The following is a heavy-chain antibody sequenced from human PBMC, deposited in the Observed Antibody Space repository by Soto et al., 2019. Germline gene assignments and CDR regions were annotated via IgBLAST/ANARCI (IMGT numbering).Heavy chain of an antibody. CDR1: GFTFSSYA. CDR3: ARGGGVSYGDTVEYYGMDV. Sequence: QVQLVESGGGVVQPGRSLRLSCAASGFTFSSYAMHWVRQAPGKGLEWVAVISYDGSNKYYADSVKGRFTISRDNSRNTLQLQMNRPGAEDTALYYCARGGGVSYGDTVEYYGMDVLGQGTTVTVSS. J-gene: IGHJ6*02. CDR2: ISYDGSNK. D-gene: IGHD4-17*01. V-gene: IGHV3-30-3*01.